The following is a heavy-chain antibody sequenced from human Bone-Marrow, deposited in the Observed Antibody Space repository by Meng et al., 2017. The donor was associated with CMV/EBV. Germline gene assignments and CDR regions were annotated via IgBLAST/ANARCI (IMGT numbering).Heavy chain of an antibody. V-gene: IGHV3-30*18. J-gene: IGHJ4*02. CDR1: GVTFSSYG. CDR3: AKDGVRDSSGWYLDY. D-gene: IGHD6-19*01. Sequence: SGVTFSSYGMHWVRQAPGKGLEWVAVISYDGSNKYYADSVKGRFTISRDNSKSTLYLQMNSLRAEDTAVYYCAKDGVRDSSGWYLDYWGQGTLVTVSS. CDR2: ISYDGSNK.